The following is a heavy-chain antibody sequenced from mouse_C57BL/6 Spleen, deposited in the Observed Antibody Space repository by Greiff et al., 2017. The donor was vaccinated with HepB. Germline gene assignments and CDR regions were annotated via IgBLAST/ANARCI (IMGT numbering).Heavy chain of an antibody. CDR3: ARALYYYGSSYLYFDY. Sequence: EVKLMESGGGLVKPGGSLKLSCAASGFTFSSYAMSWVRQTPEKRLEWVATISDGGSYTYYPDNVKGRFTISRDNAKNNLYLQMSHLKSEDTAMYYCARALYYYGSSYLYFDYWGQGTTLTVSS. CDR1: GFTFSSYA. D-gene: IGHD1-1*01. CDR2: ISDGGSYT. J-gene: IGHJ2*01. V-gene: IGHV5-4*03.